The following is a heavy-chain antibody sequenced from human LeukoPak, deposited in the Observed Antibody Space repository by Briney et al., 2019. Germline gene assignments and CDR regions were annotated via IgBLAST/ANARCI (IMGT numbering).Heavy chain of an antibody. CDR2: ISGSGGGA. CDR1: GFTFSSYA. J-gene: IGHJ4*02. D-gene: IGHD3-10*01. Sequence: GGSLRLSCAASGFTFSSYAMSWVRQGPGKGLEWVSSISGSGGGAYYADSVKGRFTISRDNSKNTLYLQMNSLRADDTAVFYCAKGGGSGFFDYWGQGNVVTVSS. V-gene: IGHV3-23*01. CDR3: AKGGGSGFFDY.